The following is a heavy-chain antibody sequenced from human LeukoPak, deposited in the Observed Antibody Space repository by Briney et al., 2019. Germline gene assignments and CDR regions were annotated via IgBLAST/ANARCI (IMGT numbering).Heavy chain of an antibody. CDR1: GVSVSSLY. Sequence: SETLSLTCTVSGVSVSSLYWSWIRQPAGKGLEWIGRVSFSGSTTYNPSLRGRVIMSTDASKNQFSLNLSSVTAADTAVYYCARDSFGSTAFGRFDPWGQGTLVTVSS. CDR3: ARDSFGSTAFGRFDP. CDR2: VSFSGST. D-gene: IGHD3-16*01. J-gene: IGHJ5*02. V-gene: IGHV4-4*07.